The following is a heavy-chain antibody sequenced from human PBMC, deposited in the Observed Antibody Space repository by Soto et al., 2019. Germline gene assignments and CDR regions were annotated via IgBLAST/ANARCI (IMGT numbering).Heavy chain of an antibody. V-gene: IGHV4-4*02. J-gene: IGHJ3*02. CDR1: SGSISSSNW. CDR2: IYHSGST. D-gene: IGHD3-10*01. Sequence: QVQLQESGPGLVKPSGTLSLTCAVSSGSISSSNWWSWVRQPPGKGLEWIGEIYHSGSTNYNPALKSRLNISVDKSKNQSSRKLSSVAAADTAVYYCARETGYYGSGSYRGAFEIWGQGTMVTVSS. CDR3: ARETGYYGSGSYRGAFEI.